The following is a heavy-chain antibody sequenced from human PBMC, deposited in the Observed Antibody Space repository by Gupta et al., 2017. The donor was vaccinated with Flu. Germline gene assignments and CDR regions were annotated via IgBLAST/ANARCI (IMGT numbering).Heavy chain of an antibody. J-gene: IGHJ4*02. D-gene: IGHD2-15*01. V-gene: IGHV3-23*01. CDR3: AKGLGQDSRYYFDY. CDR2: ISGSGGST. CDR1: GFTFSSYA. Sequence: EVQLLESGGGLVQPGGSLRLSCAASGFTFSSYAMSWVRQAPGKGLEWVSGISGSGGSTYYADFVKGRFTISRDNSKNTLYLQMNSLRAEDTAVYYCAKGLGQDSRYYFDYWGQGTLVTGSS.